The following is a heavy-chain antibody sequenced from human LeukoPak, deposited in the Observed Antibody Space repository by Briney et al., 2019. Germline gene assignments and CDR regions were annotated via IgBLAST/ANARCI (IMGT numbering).Heavy chain of an antibody. Sequence: SETLSLTCAVYGGSFSGYYWSWIRQPPGKGLEWIGEINHSGSTNYNPSLKSRVTISVDTSKNQFSLKLSSVTAADTAVYYCASCITMVRALQAFDIWGQGTMVTVSS. CDR1: GGSFSGYY. J-gene: IGHJ3*02. CDR2: INHSGST. V-gene: IGHV4-34*01. D-gene: IGHD3-10*01. CDR3: ASCITMVRALQAFDI.